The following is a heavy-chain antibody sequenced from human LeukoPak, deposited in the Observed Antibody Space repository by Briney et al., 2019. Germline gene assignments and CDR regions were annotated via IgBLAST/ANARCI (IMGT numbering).Heavy chain of an antibody. D-gene: IGHD2-2*02. V-gene: IGHV3-48*02. CDR2: ISSSSSTI. J-gene: IGHJ6*02. CDR3: ARENPFKGYCSSTSCYKGYYGMDV. CDR1: GFTFSSYS. Sequence: GGSLRLSCAASGFTFSSYSMYWVRQAPGKGLEWVSYISSSSSTIYYADSVKGRFTISRDNAKNSLYLQMNSLRDEDTAVYYCARENPFKGYCSSTSCYKGYYGMDVWGQGTTVTVSS.